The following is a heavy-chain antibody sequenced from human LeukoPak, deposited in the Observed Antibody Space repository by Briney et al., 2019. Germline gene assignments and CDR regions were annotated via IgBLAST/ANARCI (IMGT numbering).Heavy chain of an antibody. V-gene: IGHV3-74*01. CDR1: EFTFSSYW. CDR2: INSDGSTT. CDR3: ASALRGGFSDY. D-gene: IGHD3-16*01. Sequence: PGGSLRLSCVASEFTFSSYWMHWVRQAPGKGLVWVSRINSDGSTTNYADSVRGRFTISRDNAKNTLYLQMNSLRAEDTAVFYCASALRGGFSDYWGQGTLVTVSS. J-gene: IGHJ4*02.